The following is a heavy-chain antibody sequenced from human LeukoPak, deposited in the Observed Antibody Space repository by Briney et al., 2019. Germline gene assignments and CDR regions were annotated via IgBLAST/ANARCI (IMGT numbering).Heavy chain of an antibody. Sequence: ASVKVSCKASGYTFTSYYMHWVRQAPGQGLEWMGIINPSGGSTSYAQKFQGRVTMTRDTSMSTVYMELSSLRSEDTAVYYCARGTLAAAGTLFYYYGMDVWGQGTTVTVSS. CDR1: GYTFTSYY. D-gene: IGHD6-13*01. CDR2: INPSGGST. J-gene: IGHJ6*02. CDR3: ARGTLAAAGTLFYYYGMDV. V-gene: IGHV1-46*01.